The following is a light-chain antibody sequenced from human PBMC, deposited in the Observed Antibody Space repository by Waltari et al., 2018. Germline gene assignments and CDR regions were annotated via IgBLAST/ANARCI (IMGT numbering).Light chain of an antibody. Sequence: QSALTQPPSASGSPGQSVTISCTGTSRDVGGYNYVSWYQQHPGKAPKVMIYEVSKRPSGVPDRFSGSKSGNTASLTVSGLQAEDEADYYCCSYAGNSVVFGGGTKLTVL. CDR2: EVS. CDR1: SRDVGGYNY. V-gene: IGLV2-8*01. J-gene: IGLJ2*01. CDR3: CSYAGNSVV.